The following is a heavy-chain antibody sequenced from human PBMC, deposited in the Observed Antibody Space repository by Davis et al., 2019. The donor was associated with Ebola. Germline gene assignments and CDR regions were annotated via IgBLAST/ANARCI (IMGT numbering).Heavy chain of an antibody. J-gene: IGHJ4*02. CDR3: ATGVKGYCSDGNCALEY. CDR1: GYTFTYCS. V-gene: IGHV7-4-1*02. D-gene: IGHD2-15*01. Sequence: AASVKVSCKASGYTFTYCSLHWLQQAPGQGLEWMGWINTGTGNPTYDQGLTGRFVFSLDTSVSTAYLQISSLKTEDTAVYYCATGVKGYCSDGNCALEYWGQGSLVTVSS. CDR2: INTGTGNP.